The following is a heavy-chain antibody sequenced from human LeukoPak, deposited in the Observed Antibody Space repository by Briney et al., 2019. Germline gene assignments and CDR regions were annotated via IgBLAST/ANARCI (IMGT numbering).Heavy chain of an antibody. CDR2: IRQDGSDE. CDR1: GFTFSTYW. J-gene: IGHJ4*02. V-gene: IGHV3-7*01. CDR3: ARDGGSAIPFDY. Sequence: GGSLRLSCAASGFTFSTYWMSWVRQAPGKGLEWVANIRQDGSDEYYVDSVKGRFTISRDNAKNSLYLQMNSLRAEDTAVYYCARDGGSAIPFDYWGQGTLVTVSS.